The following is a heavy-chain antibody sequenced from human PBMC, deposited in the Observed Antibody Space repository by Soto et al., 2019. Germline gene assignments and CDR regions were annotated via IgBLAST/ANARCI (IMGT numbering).Heavy chain of an antibody. CDR3: ARGPTNGNYYFAF. J-gene: IGHJ4*02. Sequence: PGGSVRHSCAASGITFSRNEINWVRQAPGKGLEXISXXSXXGXXXXXAXXVNGRVTFSRDNAKDSLYLQINSLRAEETAVYYCARGPTNGNYYFAFWGQGTLVTVSS. V-gene: IGHV3-48*03. D-gene: IGHD2-8*01. CDR2: XSXXGXXX. CDR1: GITFSRNE.